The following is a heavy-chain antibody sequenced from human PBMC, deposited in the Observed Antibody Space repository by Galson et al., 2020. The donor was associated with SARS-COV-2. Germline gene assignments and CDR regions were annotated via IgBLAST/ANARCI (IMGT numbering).Heavy chain of an antibody. J-gene: IGHJ4*02. CDR2: TFYSGFT. D-gene: IGHD1-26*01. V-gene: IGHV4-31*03. CDR1: TGSITSDSSY. CDR3: ASGLGGDY. Sequence: SETLSLTCTLSTGSITSDSSYWSWLRQNPGKGLEWIGHTFYSGFTYYNPSLKSRVTLSLDTSQNQFSLNLNSVTAADTAVYYCASGLGGDYWGQGTLVTVSS.